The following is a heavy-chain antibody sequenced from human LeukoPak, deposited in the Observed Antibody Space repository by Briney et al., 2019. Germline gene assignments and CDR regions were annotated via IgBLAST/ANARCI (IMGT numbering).Heavy chain of an antibody. CDR1: GYTFTSYY. CDR2: INPSGGST. CDR3: ARDGVAGVYYFDY. J-gene: IGHJ4*02. D-gene: IGHD6-19*01. V-gene: IGHV1-46*01. Sequence: GASVTVSFKASGYTFTSYYMHWVRPAPGQGLGWVGIINPSGGSTNYAQKFQGRVTMTSDMSTSTVYMELSSLRSEDTAVYYCARDGVAGVYYFDYWGQGTLVTVSS.